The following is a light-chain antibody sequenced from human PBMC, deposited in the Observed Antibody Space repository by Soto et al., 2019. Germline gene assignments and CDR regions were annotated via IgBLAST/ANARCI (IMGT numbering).Light chain of an antibody. J-gene: IGKJ3*01. CDR1: ERVFSW. CDR3: QQAYIFPFT. V-gene: IGKV1-12*01. Sequence: DIQMTQSPSSVSASVGDRVTMTCRASERVFSWLVWYQQKPGKAPKLLIHAASRLQSGVPSRFSGGGSGTEFSLTISSLQPEDFASYYCQQAYIFPFTFGPGTKVEIK. CDR2: AAS.